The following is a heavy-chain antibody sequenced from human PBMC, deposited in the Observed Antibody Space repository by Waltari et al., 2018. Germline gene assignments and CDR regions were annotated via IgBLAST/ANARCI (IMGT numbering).Heavy chain of an antibody. CDR3: AREGYYRWFDP. Sequence: QVQLQESGPGLVKPSETLSLTCTVSGGSISSHYWSWIRQPPGKGLEWIGYIYYSGSTNYNPSLKSRVTISVDTSKNQFSLKLSSVTAADTAVYYCAREGYYRWFDPWGQGTLVTVSS. CDR1: GGSISSHY. V-gene: IGHV4-59*11. D-gene: IGHD3-10*01. J-gene: IGHJ5*02. CDR2: IYYSGST.